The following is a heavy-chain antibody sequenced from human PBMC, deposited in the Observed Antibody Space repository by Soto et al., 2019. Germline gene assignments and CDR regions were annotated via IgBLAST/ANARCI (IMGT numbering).Heavy chain of an antibody. Sequence: GESLKISCKGSGYIFTSYWISWVRQMPGKGLEWMGGIDPSDSYTNYSPSFQGHVTISADKSISTAYLQWSSLKASDTAMYYCAWYSRSSGIGGRYYYYGMDVWGQGTTVTVSS. D-gene: IGHD6-6*01. CDR2: IDPSDSYT. J-gene: IGHJ6*02. CDR1: GYIFTSYW. V-gene: IGHV5-10-1*01. CDR3: AWYSRSSGIGGRYYYYGMDV.